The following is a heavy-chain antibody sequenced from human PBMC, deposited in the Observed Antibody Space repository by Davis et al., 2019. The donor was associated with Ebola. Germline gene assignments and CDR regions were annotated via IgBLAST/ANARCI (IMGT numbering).Heavy chain of an antibody. D-gene: IGHD1-1*01. V-gene: IGHV1-18*04. J-gene: IGHJ4*02. CDR3: ARAQFPTTSDH. CDR1: GYTFTSYG. CDR2: INPHNGNT. Sequence: AASVKVSCKASGYTFTSYGITWVRQAPGQGLERMGWINPHNGNTNYAQNVQGRVIMTTDTSTSTAYMEVGILRSDDTAVYYCARAQFPTTSDHWGQGTLVTVSS.